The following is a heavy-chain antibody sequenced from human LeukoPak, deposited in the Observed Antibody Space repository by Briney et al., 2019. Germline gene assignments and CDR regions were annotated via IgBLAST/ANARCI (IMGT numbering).Heavy chain of an antibody. D-gene: IGHD3-10*01. V-gene: IGHV1-18*01. CDR3: ARTYYYGSGSYSPSNWFDP. CDR2: ISAYNGNT. CDR1: GYTFTSYG. J-gene: IGHJ5*02. Sequence: ASVKVSCKASGYTFTSYGISWVRQAPGQGLEWMGWISAYNGNTNYAQKLQGRVTMTTDTSTSTAYMELRGLRSDDTAVYYCARTYYYGSGSYSPSNWFDPWGQGTLVTVSS.